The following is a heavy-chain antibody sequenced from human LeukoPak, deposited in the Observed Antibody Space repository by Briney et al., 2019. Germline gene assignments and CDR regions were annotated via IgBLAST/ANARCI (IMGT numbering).Heavy chain of an antibody. Sequence: SETLSLTCTVSGGSISSSSYYWGWIRQPPGKGLEWIGSIYYSGSTYYNPSLKSRVTISVDTSKNQFSLKLSSVTAADTAVYYCARDGYSSSFYYYYYYMDVWGKGTTVTVSS. J-gene: IGHJ6*03. CDR2: IYYSGST. V-gene: IGHV4-39*07. CDR1: GGSISSSSYY. D-gene: IGHD6-13*01. CDR3: ARDGYSSSFYYYYYYMDV.